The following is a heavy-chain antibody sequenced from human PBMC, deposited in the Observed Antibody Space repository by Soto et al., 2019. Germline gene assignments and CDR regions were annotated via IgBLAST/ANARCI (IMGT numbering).Heavy chain of an antibody. Sequence: VSVKVSCKASGYSFITYDINWVRQATGQGLEWMGWMNPNSGNTGYAQKFQGRVTMTRNTSISTAYMELSSLRSEDTAVYYCARVGRITMVRGPWGYYYGMDVWGQGTTVTVSS. J-gene: IGHJ6*02. CDR2: MNPNSGNT. CDR1: GYSFITYD. V-gene: IGHV1-8*02. CDR3: ARVGRITMVRGPWGYYYGMDV. D-gene: IGHD3-10*01.